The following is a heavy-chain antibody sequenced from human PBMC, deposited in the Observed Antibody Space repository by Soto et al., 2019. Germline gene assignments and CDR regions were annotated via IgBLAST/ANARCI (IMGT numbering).Heavy chain of an antibody. Sequence: QVQLQESGPGLVKPSETLSLTCTVSGGSISSYYWSWIRQPPGKGLEWIGYIYYSGSTNYNPSLKSRVTISVDTSKNQFSLKLSSVTAADTAVYYCARAEKYGCGWYRTVNWFDPGGQGTLVTVSS. CDR1: GGSISSYY. CDR2: IYYSGST. D-gene: IGHD6-19*01. CDR3: ARAEKYGCGWYRTVNWFDP. V-gene: IGHV4-59*01. J-gene: IGHJ5*02.